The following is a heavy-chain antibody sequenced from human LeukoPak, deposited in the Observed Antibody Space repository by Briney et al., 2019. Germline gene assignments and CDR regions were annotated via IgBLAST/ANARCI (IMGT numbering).Heavy chain of an antibody. V-gene: IGHV4-61*01. CDR3: ARGKEVITMLRGLKPGYYFDY. D-gene: IGHD3-10*01. CDR1: GGSISSRNYY. J-gene: IGHJ4*02. Sequence: SETLSLTCTVSGGSISSRNYYWSWIRQPPGKGLEWIGYIYYSGSTKYKSSLRSRVTISVDTSKNQFSLKLSSVTAADTAVYYCARGKEVITMLRGLKPGYYFDYWGQGTLVTVSS. CDR2: IYYSGST.